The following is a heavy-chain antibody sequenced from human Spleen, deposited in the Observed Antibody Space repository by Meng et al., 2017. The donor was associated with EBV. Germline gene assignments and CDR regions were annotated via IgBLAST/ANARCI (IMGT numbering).Heavy chain of an antibody. Sequence: KRPGAAWRCFSKADGYTFTRNGISWVRAAPAQGLEVMGWISAYNGNTNYAQKTQGRVTMTTDTSTSTAYMELRSLRPDDTAVYYCARGGSGSYYHKWGNDYWGQGTLVTVSS. CDR2: ISAYNGNT. D-gene: IGHD3-10*01. CDR1: GYTFTRNG. CDR3: ARGGSGSYYHKWGNDY. J-gene: IGHJ4*02. V-gene: IGHV1-18*01.